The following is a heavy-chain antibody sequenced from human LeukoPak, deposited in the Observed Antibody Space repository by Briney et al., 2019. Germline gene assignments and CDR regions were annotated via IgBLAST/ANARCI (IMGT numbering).Heavy chain of an antibody. CDR3: AKYKSGDYFDSGKRYYFDQ. J-gene: IGHJ4*02. D-gene: IGHD3-9*01. CDR2: MNPNSGNT. Sequence: ASVKVSCKASGYTFTSYGISWVRQATGQGLEWMGWMNPNSGNTGQAQKFQGRITMTRNTSISTAYMELSSLRPEDTAVYYCAKYKSGDYFDSGKRYYFDQWGQGTPVTVSS. CDR1: GYTFTSYG. V-gene: IGHV1-8*02.